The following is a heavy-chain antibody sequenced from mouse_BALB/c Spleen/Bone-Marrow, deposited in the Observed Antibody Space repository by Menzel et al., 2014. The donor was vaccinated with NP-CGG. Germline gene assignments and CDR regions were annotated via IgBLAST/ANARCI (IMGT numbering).Heavy chain of an antibody. Sequence: EVKLVESGGGLVQPGGSLTLSCATSGFTFSDYYMSWVRQPPGTELEGLVLIKNKANGYTTEYSASVKVRFTISRDNSQLILYLLMNTQRAEDSATYYCARDMGLLRFDYWGQGTTLTVSS. J-gene: IGHJ2*01. V-gene: IGHV7-3*02. CDR2: IKNKANGYTT. D-gene: IGHD1-1*01. CDR1: GFTFSDYY. CDR3: ARDMGLLRFDY.